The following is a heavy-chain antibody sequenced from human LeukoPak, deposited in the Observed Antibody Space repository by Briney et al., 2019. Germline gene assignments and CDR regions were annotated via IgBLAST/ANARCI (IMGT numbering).Heavy chain of an antibody. CDR2: ISYDGSNK. Sequence: GGSLRLSCAASGFTFSSYAMHWVRQAPGKGLEWVAVISYDGSNKYYADSVKGRFTISRDNSKNTLYLQMNSLRAEDTAVYYCARDPIAAAGALLDYWGQGTLVTVSS. D-gene: IGHD6-13*01. CDR3: ARDPIAAAGALLDY. CDR1: GFTFSSYA. V-gene: IGHV3-30-3*01. J-gene: IGHJ4*02.